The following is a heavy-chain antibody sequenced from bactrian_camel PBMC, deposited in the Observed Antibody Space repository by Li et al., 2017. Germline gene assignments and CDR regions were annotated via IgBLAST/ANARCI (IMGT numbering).Heavy chain of an antibody. CDR2: LELDRAT. Sequence: DVQLVESGGGTVQAGGSLRLSCVASGSVRTRYCMAWFRQGPNKEREEVAILELDRATSYADFVEGRFTISKDNAKNTLYLQMNSLKPEDTAMYYCAESMACDMKWLSRWGQGTQVTVS. D-gene: IGHD3*01. V-gene: IGHV3S59*01. CDR1: GSVRTRYC. CDR3: AESMACDMKWLSR. J-gene: IGHJ4*01.